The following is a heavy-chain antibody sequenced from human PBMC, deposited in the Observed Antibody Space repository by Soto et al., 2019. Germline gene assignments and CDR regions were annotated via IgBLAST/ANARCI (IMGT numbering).Heavy chain of an antibody. CDR2: ISYDGSNK. V-gene: IGHV3-30*03. CDR3: ARGVYGGNSKGGYYYYYGMDV. J-gene: IGHJ6*02. D-gene: IGHD4-17*01. CDR1: GFTFSSYG. Sequence: PGGSLRLSCAASGFTFSSYGMHWVRQAPGKGLEWVAVISYDGSNKYYADSVKGRFTISRDNSKNTLYLQMNSLRAEDTAVYYCARGVYGGNSKGGYYYYYGMDVWGQGTTVTVSS.